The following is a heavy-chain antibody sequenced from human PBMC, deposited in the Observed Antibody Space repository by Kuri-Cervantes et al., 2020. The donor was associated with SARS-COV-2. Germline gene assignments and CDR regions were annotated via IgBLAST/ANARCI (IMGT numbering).Heavy chain of an antibody. V-gene: IGHV1-69*04. D-gene: IGHD5-18*01. J-gene: IGHJ3*02. CDR2: IIPIIGTA. CDR3: ARDPGGYSYGYMWAFDI. CDR1: GGTFSSYA. Sequence: SVKVSCKASGGTFSSYASSWVGQAPEQGLEWMGRIIPIIGTANYAQKFQGRVTITADKSTSTAYMVLSSLRSEDTAVYYCARDPGGYSYGYMWAFDIWGQGTMVTVSS.